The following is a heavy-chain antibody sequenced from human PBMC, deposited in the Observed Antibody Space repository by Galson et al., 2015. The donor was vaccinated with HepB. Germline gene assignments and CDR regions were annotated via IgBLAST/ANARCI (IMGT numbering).Heavy chain of an antibody. Sequence: QSGAEVKKPGESLKISCKGSGYSFTSYWIGWVRQMPGKGLEWMGIIYPGDSDTRYSPSFQGQVTISADKSISTAYLQWSSLKASDTAMYYCASSTMVRGVYYYGMDVWGQGTTVTVSS. CDR2: IYPGDSDT. CDR3: ASSTMVRGVYYYGMDV. V-gene: IGHV5-51*01. D-gene: IGHD3-10*01. J-gene: IGHJ6*02. CDR1: GYSFTSYW.